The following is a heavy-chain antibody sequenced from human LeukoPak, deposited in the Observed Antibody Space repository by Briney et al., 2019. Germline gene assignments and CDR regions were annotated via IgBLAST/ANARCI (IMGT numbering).Heavy chain of an antibody. V-gene: IGHV3-66*01. J-gene: IGHJ4*02. CDR3: ARAYGGYVSVSVDY. Sequence: QTGGSLRLSCAASGFTVSTNYMSWVRQAPGKGLEWVSVIYSDGSTYYADSVKGRFTISRDNAKNSLYLQMNSLRAEDTAVYYCARAYGGYVSVSVDYWGQGTLVTVSS. CDR2: IYSDGST. D-gene: IGHD5-12*01. CDR1: GFTVSTNY.